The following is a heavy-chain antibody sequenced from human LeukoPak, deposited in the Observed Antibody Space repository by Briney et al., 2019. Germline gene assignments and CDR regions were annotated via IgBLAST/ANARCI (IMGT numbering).Heavy chain of an antibody. CDR2: IIPIFGTA. D-gene: IGHD5-18*01. CDR3: ARDPSGYSYGYYFDY. CDR1: GGTFSSYA. V-gene: IGHV1-69*13. J-gene: IGHJ4*02. Sequence: SVKVSCKASGGTFSSYAISWVRQAPGLGLEWMGGIIPIFGTANYAQKFQGRVTITADESTSTAYMELSSLRSEDTAVYYCARDPSGYSYGYYFDYWGQGTLVTVSS.